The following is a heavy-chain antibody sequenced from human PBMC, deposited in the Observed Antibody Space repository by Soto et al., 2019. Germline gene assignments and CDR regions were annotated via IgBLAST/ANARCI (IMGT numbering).Heavy chain of an antibody. CDR2: IWYDGSNK. J-gene: IGHJ6*02. CDR3: AREFLYDYYGMDV. CDR1: GFTFSSYG. D-gene: IGHD3-3*01. Sequence: GGSLRLSCAASGFTFSSYGMYWVRQAPGKGLEWVAVIWYDGSNKYYADSVKGRFTISRDNSKNSLYLQMNSLRAEDTAVYYCAREFLYDYYGMDVWGQGTTVTVSS. V-gene: IGHV3-33*01.